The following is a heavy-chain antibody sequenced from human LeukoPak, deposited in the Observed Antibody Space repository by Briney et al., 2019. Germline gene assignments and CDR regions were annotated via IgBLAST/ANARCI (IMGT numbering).Heavy chain of an antibody. Sequence: GASVKVSCKASGYTFTSYYMHWVRQAPGQGLEWMGWINPNSGGTNYAQKFQGRVTMTRDTSINTAYMELSRLRSDDTAVYYCASPPLYYYTSGNNYYFDYWGQGTLVTVSS. CDR3: ASPPLYYYTSGNNYYFDY. CDR1: GYTFTSYY. D-gene: IGHD3-10*01. J-gene: IGHJ4*02. CDR2: INPNSGGT. V-gene: IGHV1-2*02.